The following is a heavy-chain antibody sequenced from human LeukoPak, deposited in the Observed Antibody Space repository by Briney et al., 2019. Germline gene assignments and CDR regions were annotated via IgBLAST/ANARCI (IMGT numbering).Heavy chain of an antibody. D-gene: IGHD5-24*01. Sequence: ASVTVSFKASGYTFTDYYMHWVRQAPGQGLEGMGWINPNSGGTNYAQKFQGRVTMTRDTSISTAYMELSRLRSDDTAVYYCAREMATAFDYWGQGTLVTVSS. CDR3: AREMATAFDY. J-gene: IGHJ4*02. CDR1: GYTFTDYY. V-gene: IGHV1-2*02. CDR2: INPNSGGT.